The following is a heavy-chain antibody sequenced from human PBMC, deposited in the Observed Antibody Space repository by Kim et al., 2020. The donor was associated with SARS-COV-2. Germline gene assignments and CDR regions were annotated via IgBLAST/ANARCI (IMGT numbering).Heavy chain of an antibody. J-gene: IGHJ5*02. D-gene: IGHD3-22*01. V-gene: IGHV3-23*01. CDR2: ISGGGGST. CDR1: GFTFSSYA. CDR3: AKAKTYNYYDSSGYNWFDP. Sequence: LSLTCAASGFTFSSYAMSWVRQAPGKGLEWVSAISGGGGSTYYADSVKGRFTISRDNSKNTLYLQMNSLRAEDTAVYYCAKAKTYNYYDSSGYNWFDPWGQGTLVTVSS.